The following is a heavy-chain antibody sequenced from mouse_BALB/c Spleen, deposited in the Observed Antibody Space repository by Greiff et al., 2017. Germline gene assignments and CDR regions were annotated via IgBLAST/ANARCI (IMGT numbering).Heavy chain of an antibody. Sequence: DVMLVESGGGLVQPGGSRKLSCAASGFTFSDYYMYWVRQTPEKRLEWVATISDGGSYTYYPDSVKGRFTISRDNAKNNLYLQMSSLKSEDTAMYYCAGSSPYYYAMDYWGQGTSVTVSS. CDR3: AGSSPYYYAMDY. CDR2: ISDGGSYT. J-gene: IGHJ4*01. D-gene: IGHD1-1*01. V-gene: IGHV5-4*02. CDR1: GFTFSDYY.